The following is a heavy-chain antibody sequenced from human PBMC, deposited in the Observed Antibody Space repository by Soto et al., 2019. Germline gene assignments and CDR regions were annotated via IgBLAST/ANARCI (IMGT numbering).Heavy chain of an antibody. D-gene: IGHD3-10*01. CDR2: IIPIFDAT. CDR3: ARDLTSVRGS. V-gene: IGHV1-69*01. Sequence: QVQMVQSGAEVKKPGSSARVSCKVSGGTFSRHSISWVRQAPGQGLEWMGGIIPIFDATQYAQKFQGRLTRTEDESTARLYVDLSGLRPEDTDIYYCARDLTSVRGSWGQGTLVTVS. CDR1: GGTFSRHS. J-gene: IGHJ4*02.